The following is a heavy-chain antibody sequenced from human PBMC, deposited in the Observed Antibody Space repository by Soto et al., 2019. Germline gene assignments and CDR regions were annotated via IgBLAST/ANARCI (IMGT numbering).Heavy chain of an antibody. J-gene: IGHJ4*02. D-gene: IGHD3-10*01. Sequence: QVQLQESGPGLVKPSQTLSLTCTVSGGSISSGGYYWNWIRQHPGKGLEWIGYIYYSGSTYYNPSLKSRVTITVDTSKKQFSPKLSSVAAADTAVYYCARGITMVRGVGLFYCDHWGQGTLVTVSS. V-gene: IGHV4-31*03. CDR1: GGSISSGGYY. CDR3: ARGITMVRGVGLFYCDH. CDR2: IYYSGST.